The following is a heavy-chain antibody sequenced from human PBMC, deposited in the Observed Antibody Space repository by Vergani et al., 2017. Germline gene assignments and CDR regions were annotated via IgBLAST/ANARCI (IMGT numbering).Heavy chain of an antibody. CDR1: GFTFSSYA. J-gene: IGHJ6*02. Sequence: EVQLLESGGGLVQPGGSLRLSCAASGFTFSSYAMSWVRQAPGKGLEWVSAISGSGGSTYYADSVKGRFTISRDHSKNALYLQMNSLRAEDTAVYYCARGHNYYYGMDVWGQGTTVTVSS. CDR2: ISGSGGST. V-gene: IGHV3-23*01. CDR3: ARGHNYYYGMDV.